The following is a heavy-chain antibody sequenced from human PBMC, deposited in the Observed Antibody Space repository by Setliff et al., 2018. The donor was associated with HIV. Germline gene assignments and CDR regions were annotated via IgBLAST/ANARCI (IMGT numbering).Heavy chain of an antibody. CDR1: GGSITSTTYY. D-gene: IGHD2-21*02. CDR3: AREGDGIDF. J-gene: IGHJ4*02. Sequence: SETLSLTCTVSGGSITSTTYYWGWIRQPPGKGLEWIGTIHYTGNTYHNPALKSRVTISVEASKNQISLKLTAVTAADSAVYYCAREGDGIDFWGQGTLVTVSS. V-gene: IGHV4-39*02. CDR2: IHYTGNT.